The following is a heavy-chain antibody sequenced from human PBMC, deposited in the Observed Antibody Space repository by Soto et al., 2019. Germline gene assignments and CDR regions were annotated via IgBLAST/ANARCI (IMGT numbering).Heavy chain of an antibody. J-gene: IGHJ6*02. Sequence: PGGSLRLSCAASGFTFSNAWMSWVRQAPGKGLEWVGRIKSKIDGGTTDYAAPVKGRFTISRDDSKNTLYLQMNSLKTEDTALYYCTTDKQQLVLRPYYYGMDVWGQGTTVTVSS. CDR3: TTDKQQLVLRPYYYGMDV. D-gene: IGHD6-13*01. CDR1: GFTFSNAW. CDR2: IKSKIDGGTT. V-gene: IGHV3-15*01.